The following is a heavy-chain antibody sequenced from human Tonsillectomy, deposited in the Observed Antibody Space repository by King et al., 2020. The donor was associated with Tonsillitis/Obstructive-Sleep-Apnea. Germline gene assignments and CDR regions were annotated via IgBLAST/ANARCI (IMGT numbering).Heavy chain of an antibody. V-gene: IGHV4-38-2*02. J-gene: IGHJ4*02. D-gene: IGHD3-22*01. Sequence: QLQESGPGLVKPSETLSLTCAVSGYSLTSGYYWGWIRPPPGKGLEWLGSIDHSGSAYYNPSLQSRVTLSVNTSKNEFSLKLSSVTAADTAVYYCARDPLQDTSVPAFWGQGTLVTVSS. CDR3: ARDPLQDTSVPAF. CDR2: IDHSGSA. CDR1: GYSLTSGYY.